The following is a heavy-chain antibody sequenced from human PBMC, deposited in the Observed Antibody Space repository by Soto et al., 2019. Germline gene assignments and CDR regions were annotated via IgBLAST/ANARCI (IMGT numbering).Heavy chain of an antibody. CDR2: FDPEDGET. CDR1: GYTLTELS. J-gene: IGHJ3*02. Sequence: QVQLVQSGAEVKKPGASVKVSCKVSGYTLTELSMHWVRQAPGKGLEWMGGFDPEDGETIYEQKFQGSVTMTEDTSTDTAYRELISLRSEDTAVYYCATDLADSSGYSYRRLFPYYAVGIWGQGTMVTFAS. V-gene: IGHV1-24*01. D-gene: IGHD3-22*01. CDR3: ATDLADSSGYSYRRLFPYYAVGI.